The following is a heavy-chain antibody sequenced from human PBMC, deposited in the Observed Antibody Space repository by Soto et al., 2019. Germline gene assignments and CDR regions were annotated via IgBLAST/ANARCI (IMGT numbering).Heavy chain of an antibody. CDR3: ARRYSSAFDI. CDR2: IYYSGST. Sequence: SETLSLTCTVSGGSISSYYWSWIRQPPGKGLEWIGYIYYSGSTSYNPSLKSRVTISVDTSKNQFSLKLSSVTAADTAVYYCARRYSSAFDIWGQGTMVTVSS. D-gene: IGHD6-13*01. J-gene: IGHJ3*02. CDR1: GGSISSYY. V-gene: IGHV4-59*08.